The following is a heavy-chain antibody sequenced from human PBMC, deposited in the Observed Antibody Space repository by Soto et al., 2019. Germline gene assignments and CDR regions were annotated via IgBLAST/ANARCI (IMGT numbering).Heavy chain of an antibody. CDR3: ARSTRSSPYFDL. Sequence: GESLKISCQCSWYTFSNFWIGWVRQLPGQGLEWMGIIYPGDHETRYSPSFLGRVTISAETSINTAYLQWSSLEASDSAFYFCARSTRSSPYFDLWGEGALVTVSS. D-gene: IGHD6-13*01. V-gene: IGHV5-51*01. CDR2: IYPGDHET. J-gene: IGHJ4*02. CDR1: WYTFSNFW.